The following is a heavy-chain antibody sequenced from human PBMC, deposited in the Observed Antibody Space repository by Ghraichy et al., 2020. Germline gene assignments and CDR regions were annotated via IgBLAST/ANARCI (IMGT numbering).Heavy chain of an antibody. J-gene: IGHJ4*02. CDR1: GFTFSSYA. Sequence: GGALRLSCSASGFTFSSYAMHWVRQAPGKGLEYVSAISSNGGSTYYADSVKGRFTISRDNSKNTLYLQMSSLRAEDTAVYYCVKDQGGNWNYGDYWGQGTLVTVSS. CDR3: VKDQGGNWNYGDY. D-gene: IGHD1-7*01. CDR2: ISSNGGST. V-gene: IGHV3-64D*06.